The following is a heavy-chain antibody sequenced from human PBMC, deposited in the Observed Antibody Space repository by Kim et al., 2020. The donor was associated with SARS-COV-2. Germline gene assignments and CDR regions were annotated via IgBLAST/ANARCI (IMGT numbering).Heavy chain of an antibody. CDR2: IIPILGIA. J-gene: IGHJ5*02. CDR1: GGTFSSYA. V-gene: IGHV1-69*04. CDR3: ARDGMGFEVRGNWFDP. D-gene: IGHD3-10*01. Sequence: SVKVSCKASGGTFSSYAISWVRQAPGQGLEWMGRIIPILGIANYAQKFQGRVTITADKSTSTAYMELSSLRSEDTAVYYCARDGMGFEVRGNWFDPWGQGTLVTVSS.